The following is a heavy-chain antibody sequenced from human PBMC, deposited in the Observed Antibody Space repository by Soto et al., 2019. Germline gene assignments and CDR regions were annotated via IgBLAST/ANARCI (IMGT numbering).Heavy chain of an antibody. V-gene: IGHV1-3*01. J-gene: IGHJ6*02. CDR2: INAGTGNI. CDR3: AREGRVAAAGTHNYYYGMDV. D-gene: IGHD6-13*01. Sequence: ASVKVCCKTSGYSFTRYAIHWVRQAPGRGLEWMGWINAGTGNIQYSQKFQGRVTITTDTSASTAYMELRSLRSDDTAVYYCAREGRVAAAGTHNYYYGMDVWGQGTTVTVSS. CDR1: GYSFTRYA.